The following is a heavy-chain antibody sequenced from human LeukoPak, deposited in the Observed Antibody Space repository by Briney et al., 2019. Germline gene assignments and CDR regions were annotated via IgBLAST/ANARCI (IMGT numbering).Heavy chain of an antibody. V-gene: IGHV3-30-3*01. J-gene: IGHJ4*02. CDR3: ARDPIVVVPAATTYYFDY. CDR2: ISYDGSNK. CDR1: GFTFSSYA. D-gene: IGHD2-2*01. Sequence: GGSLRLSCAASGFTFSSYAMHWVRQAPGKGLGWVAVISYDGSNKYYADSVKGRFTISRDNSKNTLYLQMNSLRAEDTAVYYCARDPIVVVPAATTYYFDYWGQGTLVTVSS.